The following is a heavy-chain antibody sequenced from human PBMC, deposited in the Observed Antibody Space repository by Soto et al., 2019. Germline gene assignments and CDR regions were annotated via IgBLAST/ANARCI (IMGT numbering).Heavy chain of an antibody. CDR1: GFTFSSYS. V-gene: IGHV3-48*01. Sequence: EVQLVESGGGLVQPGGSLRLSCAASGFTFSSYSMNWVRQAPGKGLEWVSYISSSSSTIYYADSVKGRFTISRDNAKNSLYLQINSLRAEDTAVYYCAVAYCGGDCYAFDIWGQGTMVTVSS. CDR3: AVAYCGGDCYAFDI. J-gene: IGHJ3*02. CDR2: ISSSSSTI. D-gene: IGHD2-21*01.